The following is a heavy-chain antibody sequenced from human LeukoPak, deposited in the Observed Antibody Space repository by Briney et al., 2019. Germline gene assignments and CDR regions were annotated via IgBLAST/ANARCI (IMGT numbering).Heavy chain of an antibody. V-gene: IGHV1-2*06. Sequence: SVKVSCKDSGYTFTGYYMHWVRQAPGQGLEWMGRINPNSGGTNYAQKFQGRVTMTRDTSISTAYMELSRLRSDDTAVYYCARDLYYYDSSGYYFWGQGTLVTVSS. CDR3: ARDLYYYDSSGYYF. CDR2: INPNSGGT. CDR1: GYTFTGYY. J-gene: IGHJ4*02. D-gene: IGHD3-22*01.